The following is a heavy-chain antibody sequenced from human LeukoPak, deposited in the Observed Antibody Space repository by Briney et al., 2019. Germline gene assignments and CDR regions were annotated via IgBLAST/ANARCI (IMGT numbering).Heavy chain of an antibody. CDR2: INPNSGGT. D-gene: IGHD5-18*01. CDR3: ARIATRGYSYGPYYYMDV. V-gene: IGHV1-2*02. CDR1: VYTFTCYY. J-gene: IGHJ6*03. Sequence: ASVTVSFKASVYTFTCYYMHWVRQAPGQGLEWMGWINPNSGGTNYAQKFQGRVTMTRDTSISTAYMELSRLRSDDTAVYYCARIATRGYSYGPYYYMDVWGKGTTVTVSS.